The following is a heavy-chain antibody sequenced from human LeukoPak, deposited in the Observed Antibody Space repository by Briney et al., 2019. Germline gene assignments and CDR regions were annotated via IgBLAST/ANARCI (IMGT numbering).Heavy chain of an antibody. CDR3: AREDITDYYDSSGHEVLDY. J-gene: IGHJ4*02. CDR1: GFTFSSYS. Sequence: GGSLRLSCAASGFTFSSYSMNWVRQAPGKGLEWVSSISSSSSYIYYADSVKGRFTISRDNAKNSLYLQMNSLRAEDTAVYYCAREDITDYYDSSGHEVLDYWGQGTLVTVSS. V-gene: IGHV3-21*01. D-gene: IGHD3-22*01. CDR2: ISSSSSYI.